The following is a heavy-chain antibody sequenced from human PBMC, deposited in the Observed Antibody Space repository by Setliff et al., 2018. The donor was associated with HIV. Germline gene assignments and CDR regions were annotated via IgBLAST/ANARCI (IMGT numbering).Heavy chain of an antibody. CDR3: AAFCGTPLMTQDF. D-gene: IGHD2-15*01. V-gene: IGHV4-34*01. CDR2: AHHTGYL. J-gene: IGHJ4*02. Sequence: PSETLSLTCAVHGGPLTDHYWTWIRQSPGKGLEWIAEAHHTGYLNYNPSLKSRVTISRDPSTKQFSLKMTSMTAADTAVYYCAAFCGTPLMTQDFWGQGTPVTVSS. CDR1: GGPLTDHY.